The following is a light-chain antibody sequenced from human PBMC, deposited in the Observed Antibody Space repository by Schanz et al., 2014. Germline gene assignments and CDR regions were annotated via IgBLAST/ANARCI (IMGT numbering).Light chain of an antibody. CDR1: WSNIARNT. CDR3: SSYAGSNTLV. CDR2: KSN. Sequence: QSVVTQPPSASGTPGQRVTISCSGSWSNIARNTVNWYQQLPGTAPKLLIYKSNQRPSGVPDRFSGSKSGNTAFLTITGLQAEDEADYYCSSYAGSNTLVFGGGTKLTVL. V-gene: IGLV1-44*01. J-gene: IGLJ2*01.